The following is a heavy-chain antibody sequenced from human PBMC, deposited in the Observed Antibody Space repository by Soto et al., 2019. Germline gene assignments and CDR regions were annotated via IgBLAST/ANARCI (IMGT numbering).Heavy chain of an antibody. V-gene: IGHV3-7*02. CDR2: INQDGTET. J-gene: IGHJ4*02. CDR3: VASRLARGVSFVTD. CDR1: GFIFRSFW. Sequence: EVQVVESGGGLVQPGESLRLSCAASGFIFRSFWMSWVRQSPGKGLEWVANINQDGTETYYVDSVKGRFTISRDNAKNSWYLQMNSLRVEDTAVYYCVASRLARGVSFVTDLGQGTLVTVSA. D-gene: IGHD3-10*01.